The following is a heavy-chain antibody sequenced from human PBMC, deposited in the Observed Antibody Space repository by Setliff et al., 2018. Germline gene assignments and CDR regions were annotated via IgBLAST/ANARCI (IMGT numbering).Heavy chain of an antibody. V-gene: IGHV3-30*02. CDR2: IHFDESSK. CDR3: AKDTGARSIDY. CDR1: GFSLSTYG. Sequence: PGESLKISCAASGFSLSTYGTHWVRQAPDKGLEWLAYIHFDESSKDYADGVKGRFTISRDISKNTLYLQMSSLGAEDAAVYYCAKDTGARSIDYWGQGTLVTVSS. D-gene: IGHD7-27*01. J-gene: IGHJ4*02.